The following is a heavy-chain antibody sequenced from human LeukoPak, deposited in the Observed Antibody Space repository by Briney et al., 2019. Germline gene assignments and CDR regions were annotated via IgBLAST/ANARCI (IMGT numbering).Heavy chain of an antibody. J-gene: IGHJ5*02. CDR1: GYTLTELS. CDR2: FDPEDGET. D-gene: IGHD3-3*01. V-gene: IGHV1-24*01. Sequence: ASVKASCKVFGYTLTELSMHWVRQAPGKGLEWMGGFDPEDGETIYAQKFQGRVTMTEDTSTDTAYMELSSLRSEDTAVYYCATSFSTIFGVVVNWFDPWGQGTLVTVSS. CDR3: ATSFSTIFGVVVNWFDP.